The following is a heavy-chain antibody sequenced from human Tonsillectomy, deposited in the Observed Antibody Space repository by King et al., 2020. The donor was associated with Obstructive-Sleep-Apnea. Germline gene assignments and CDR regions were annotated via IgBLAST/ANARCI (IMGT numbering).Heavy chain of an antibody. Sequence: VQLVESGGGVVQPGRSLRLSCAASGFTFGSYGMHWVRQAPGKGLEVGGVIWDGGSNKYYADSVKGRFTISRDNSKNTQYLQMNSLSAEDTAVYYCASSGELSLSNFDYWGQGTLVTVSS. D-gene: IGHD3-16*02. J-gene: IGHJ4*02. CDR1: GFTFGSYG. CDR2: IWDGGSNK. V-gene: IGHV3-33*01. CDR3: ASSGELSLSNFDY.